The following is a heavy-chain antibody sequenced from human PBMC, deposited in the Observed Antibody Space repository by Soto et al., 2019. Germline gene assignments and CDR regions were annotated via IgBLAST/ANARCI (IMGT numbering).Heavy chain of an antibody. CDR3: ARWGVDTAMVTEWFDP. Sequence: QVQLQESGPGLVKPSETLSLTCTVSGGSIRSYYWSWIRQPPGKGLEWIGDVYYSGSTGYNPSLKSRVTISADTSKNQLSLKLSSVTAADTAVYYCARWGVDTAMVTEWFDPWGQGTLVTVS. CDR2: VYYSGST. D-gene: IGHD5-18*01. J-gene: IGHJ5*02. V-gene: IGHV4-59*08. CDR1: GGSIRSYY.